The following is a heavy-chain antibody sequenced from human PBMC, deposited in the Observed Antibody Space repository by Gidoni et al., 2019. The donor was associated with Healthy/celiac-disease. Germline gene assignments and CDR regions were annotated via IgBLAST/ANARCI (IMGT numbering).Heavy chain of an antibody. CDR3: ARGSYYDSSGDFDY. CDR1: GGPISSYY. V-gene: IGHV4-59*01. CDR2: IYYSGST. D-gene: IGHD3-22*01. Sequence: QVQLQESGPGLVKHSETLSLTRTVSGGPISSYYWSWIRQPPGKGLEWIGYIYYSGSTNYNPSLKSRVTISVDTSKNQFSLKLSSVTAADTAVYYCARGSYYDSSGDFDYWGQGTLVTVSS. J-gene: IGHJ4*02.